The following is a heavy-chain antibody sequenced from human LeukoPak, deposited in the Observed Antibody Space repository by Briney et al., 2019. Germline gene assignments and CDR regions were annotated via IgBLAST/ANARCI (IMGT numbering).Heavy chain of an antibody. J-gene: IGHJ4*02. V-gene: IGHV7-4-1*02. CDR2: INTNTGNP. CDR1: GYTFTSYA. D-gene: IGHD4-17*01. CDR3: ARDPETTVTTLVDY. Sequence: GASVKVSCKASGYTFTSYAMNWVRQAPGQGLEWMGWINTNTGNPTYAQGFTGRFVFSLDTSVSTAYLQISSLKAEDTAVYYCARDPETTVTTLVDYWGQGTLVTVSS.